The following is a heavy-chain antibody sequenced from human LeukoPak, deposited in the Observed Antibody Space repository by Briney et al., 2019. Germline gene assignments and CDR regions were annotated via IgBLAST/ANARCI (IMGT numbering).Heavy chain of an antibody. CDR3: AREGIVVVAADGWFDP. Sequence: ASVKVSCKASGYTFTGYYMHWVRQAPGQGLEWMGWINPNSGGTNYAQKFQGRVTMTRDTSISTAYMELSRLRSDGTAVYDCAREGIVVVAADGWFDPWGQGTLVTVSS. CDR1: GYTFTGYY. V-gene: IGHV1-2*02. J-gene: IGHJ5*02. D-gene: IGHD2-15*01. CDR2: INPNSGGT.